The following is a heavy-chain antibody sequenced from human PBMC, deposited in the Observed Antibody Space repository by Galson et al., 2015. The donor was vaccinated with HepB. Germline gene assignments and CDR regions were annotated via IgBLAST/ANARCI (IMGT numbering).Heavy chain of an antibody. Sequence: SLRLSCAASGLTFSNYYISWVRQAPGKGLEWASSISSSSYIYYADSVKGRFTISRDNAKNSLYLQMNSLRAEDTAVYYCARDDPAEGIAAAGTRPGDYWGQGTLVTVSS. CDR1: GLTFSNYY. CDR3: ARDDPAEGIAAAGTRPGDY. D-gene: IGHD6-13*01. V-gene: IGHV3-69-1*01. J-gene: IGHJ4*02. CDR2: ISSSSYI.